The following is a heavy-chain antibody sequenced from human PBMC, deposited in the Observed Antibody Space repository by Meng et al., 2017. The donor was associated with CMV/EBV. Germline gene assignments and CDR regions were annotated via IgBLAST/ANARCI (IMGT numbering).Heavy chain of an antibody. Sequence: GESLKISCAASAFTFSSYSMNWVRQAPGKGLEWVSYISSSSSTIYYADSVKGRFTISRDNAKNSLYLQMNSLRAEDTAVYYCARDSDSVRYYDFWGGYYGMDVWGQGTTVTVSS. D-gene: IGHD3-3*01. CDR1: AFTFSSYS. V-gene: IGHV3-48*04. J-gene: IGHJ6*02. CDR3: ARDSDSVRYYDFWGGYYGMDV. CDR2: ISSSSSTI.